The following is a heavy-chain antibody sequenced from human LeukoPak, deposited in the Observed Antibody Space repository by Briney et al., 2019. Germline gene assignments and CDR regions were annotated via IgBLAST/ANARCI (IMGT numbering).Heavy chain of an antibody. J-gene: IGHJ4*02. CDR2: IYSGGST. CDR1: GFTFSSYS. Sequence: GGSLRLSCAASGFTFSSYSMNWVRQAPGKGLEWVSVIYSGGSTYYADSVKGRFTISRDNSKNTLYLQMNSLRAEDTAVYYCARDRGSGSYFDYWGQGTLVTVSS. CDR3: ARDRGSGSYFDY. V-gene: IGHV3-53*01. D-gene: IGHD3-10*01.